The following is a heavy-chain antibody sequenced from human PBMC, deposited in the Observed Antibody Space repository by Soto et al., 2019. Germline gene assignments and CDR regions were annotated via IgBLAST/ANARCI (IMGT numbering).Heavy chain of an antibody. D-gene: IGHD5-18*01. CDR2: ISGSGGST. CDR3: ARERVRGQLWSYGMDV. V-gene: IGHV3-23*01. Sequence: EVQLLESGGGLVQPGGSLRLSCAASGFTFSSYAMSWVRQAPGKGLEWVSAISGSGGSTYYADSVKGRFTISRDNSKNTLYLQMNSLRAEDTAVYYCARERVRGQLWSYGMDVWDQGTTVTVSS. J-gene: IGHJ6*02. CDR1: GFTFSSYA.